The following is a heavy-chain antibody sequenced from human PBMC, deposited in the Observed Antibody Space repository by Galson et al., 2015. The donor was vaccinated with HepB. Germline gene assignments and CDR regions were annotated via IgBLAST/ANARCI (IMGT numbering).Heavy chain of an antibody. V-gene: IGHV6-1*01. J-gene: IGHJ6*02. D-gene: IGHD3-16*01. Sequence: SAISGDSVSGYSAAWNYIRQSPSRALEWLGRTYYRNQKNNDYAVSEKSRITINPATSTNQFSLQLNPVTPESTAVYYGARDLIRTFYYYGMDVWGQGTTVTVSS. CDR1: GDSVSGYSAA. CDR3: ARDLIRTFYYYGMDV. CDR2: TYYRNQKNN.